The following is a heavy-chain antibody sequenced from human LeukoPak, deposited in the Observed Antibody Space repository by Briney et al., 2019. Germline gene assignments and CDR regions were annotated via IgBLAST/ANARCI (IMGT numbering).Heavy chain of an antibody. V-gene: IGHV3-23*01. Sequence: GGSLRLSCAASGFTFSSYALSWVRQAPGKGLEWVSAISGSGGSTYYADSVKGRFTISRDNSKNTLYLQMNSLRAEDTAVYYCAKGRLYGSGSYRPYGMDVWGQGTTVTVSS. CDR1: GFTFSSYA. J-gene: IGHJ6*02. CDR3: AKGRLYGSGSYRPYGMDV. CDR2: ISGSGGST. D-gene: IGHD3-10*01.